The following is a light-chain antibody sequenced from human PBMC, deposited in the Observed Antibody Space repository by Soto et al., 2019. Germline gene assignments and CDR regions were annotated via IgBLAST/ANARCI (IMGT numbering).Light chain of an antibody. J-gene: IGLJ2*01. CDR3: AATDDSLGGPV. Sequence: QSVLAQPPSTSETPGQRVTISCSGSSSNIETNYVYWYQHLPGAAPKLLIFTNNQRPSGVPDRFSASKSGTSASLAISGLRSEDEGDYYYAATDDSLGGPVFGGGTKVTV. V-gene: IGLV1-47*02. CDR2: TNN. CDR1: SSNIETNY.